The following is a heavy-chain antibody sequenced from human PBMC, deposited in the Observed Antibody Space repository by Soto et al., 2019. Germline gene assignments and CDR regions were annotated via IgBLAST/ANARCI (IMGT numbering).Heavy chain of an antibody. CDR1: GYSFTSYW. Sequence: GESLKISCKGSGYSFTSYWIGWVRQMPGKGLEWMGIIYPGDSDTRYSPSFQGQVTISADKSISTAYLQWSSLKASDTAMYYCAIIAAAGTKDYYYYYMDVWGKGTTVTVSS. J-gene: IGHJ6*03. CDR2: IYPGDSDT. CDR3: AIIAAAGTKDYYYYYMDV. V-gene: IGHV5-51*01. D-gene: IGHD6-13*01.